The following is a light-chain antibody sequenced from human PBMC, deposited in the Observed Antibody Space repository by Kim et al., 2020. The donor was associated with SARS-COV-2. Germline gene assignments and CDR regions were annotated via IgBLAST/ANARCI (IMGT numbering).Light chain of an antibody. V-gene: IGLV2-8*01. CDR1: SSDVGGYNY. CDR3: SSYAGSNNLV. Sequence: GQSVTISCTGHSSDVGGYNYVSWYQQHPGKAPKLMIYEVTKRPSGVPDRFSGSKSGNTASLTVSGLQAEDEADYYCSSYAGSNNLVFGGGTQLTVL. J-gene: IGLJ2*01. CDR2: EVT.